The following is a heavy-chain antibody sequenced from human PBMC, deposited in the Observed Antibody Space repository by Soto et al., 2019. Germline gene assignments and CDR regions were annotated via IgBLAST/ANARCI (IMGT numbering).Heavy chain of an antibody. CDR1: GFTLSSYA. CDR2: ISYDGSNK. Sequence: GTLRLSCPASGFTLSSYAMHWVRQAPGKGLEWVAVISYDGSNKYYADSVKGRFTISRDNSKNTLYLQMNSLRAEDTAVYYCARDNSFGVVITLVYYYGMDVWGQGTTVTVSS. J-gene: IGHJ6*02. D-gene: IGHD3-3*01. V-gene: IGHV3-30-3*01. CDR3: ARDNSFGVVITLVYYYGMDV.